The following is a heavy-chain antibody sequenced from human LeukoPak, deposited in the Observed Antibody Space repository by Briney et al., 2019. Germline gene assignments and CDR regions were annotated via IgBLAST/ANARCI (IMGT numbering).Heavy chain of an antibody. J-gene: IGHJ5*02. CDR1: GGTISGYY. Sequence: SETLSLTCTVSGGTISGYYWSWIRQPPGKGLEWIGCIYSSGSTNYNPSLRSRVTISEDTSKNQFSLRLNSVTAADTAVYYCARGERGSGSYTILYWFDPWGQGTLVTVSS. CDR2: IYSSGST. V-gene: IGHV4-4*09. D-gene: IGHD3-10*01. CDR3: ARGERGSGSYTILYWFDP.